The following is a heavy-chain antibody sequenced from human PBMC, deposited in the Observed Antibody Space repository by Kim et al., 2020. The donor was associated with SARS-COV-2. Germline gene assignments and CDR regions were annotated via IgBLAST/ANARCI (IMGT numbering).Heavy chain of an antibody. CDR1: GFTFSSYS. V-gene: IGHV3-21*01. CDR3: ARESDDILTGYYSVDY. Sequence: GGSLRLSCAASGFTFSSYSMNWVRQAPGKGLEWVSSISSSSSYIYYADSVKGRFTISRDNAKNSLYLQMNSLRAEDTAVYYCARESDDILTGYYSVDYWGQGTLVTVSS. CDR2: ISSSSSYI. J-gene: IGHJ4*02. D-gene: IGHD3-9*01.